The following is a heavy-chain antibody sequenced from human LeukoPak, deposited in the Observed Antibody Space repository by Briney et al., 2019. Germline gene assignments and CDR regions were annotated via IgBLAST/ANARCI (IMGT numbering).Heavy chain of an antibody. J-gene: IGHJ3*02. D-gene: IGHD1-26*01. CDR1: GFTFSNYD. Sequence: GGSLRLSCAASGFTFSNYDMHWVRQAPGKGLEWVAVIPYDGSNKYYADSVKGRFTISRDNSKNTLYLQMNSLRAEDTAVYYCASRPGWDTSAFDIWGQGTMVTVSS. V-gene: IGHV3-30*03. CDR3: ASRPGWDTSAFDI. CDR2: IPYDGSNK.